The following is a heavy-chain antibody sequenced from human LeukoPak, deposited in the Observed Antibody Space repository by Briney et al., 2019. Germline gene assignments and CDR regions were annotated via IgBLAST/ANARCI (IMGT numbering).Heavy chain of an antibody. CDR3: ARVLTSRDY. J-gene: IGHJ4*02. V-gene: IGHV3-11*06. D-gene: IGHD3-9*01. Sequence: GRFTISRDNAKNSLYLQMNSLRAEDTAVYYCARVLTSRDYWGQGTLVTVSS.